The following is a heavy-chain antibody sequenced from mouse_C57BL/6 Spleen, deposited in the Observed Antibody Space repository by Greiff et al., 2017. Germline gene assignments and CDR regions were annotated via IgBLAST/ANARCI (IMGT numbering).Heavy chain of an antibody. CDR3: ARAYSPAWFAY. CDR2: ISDGGSYT. J-gene: IGHJ3*01. Sequence: EVHLVESGGGLVKPGGSLKLSCAASGFTFSSYAMSWVRQTPEKRLEWVATISDGGSYTYYPDNVKGRFTISRDNAKNNLYLQMSHLKSEDTAMYYCARAYSPAWFAYWGQGTLVTVSA. D-gene: IGHD2-12*01. CDR1: GFTFSSYA. V-gene: IGHV5-4*01.